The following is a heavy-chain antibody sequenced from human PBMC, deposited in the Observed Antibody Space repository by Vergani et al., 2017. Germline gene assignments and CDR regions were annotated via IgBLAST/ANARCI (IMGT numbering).Heavy chain of an antibody. CDR3: ARDSRYCSSTSCYIGRDWFDP. V-gene: IGHV1-46*01. CDR2: INPSGGRT. J-gene: IGHJ5*02. Sequence: QVQLVQSGAEVKKPGASVKVSCKASEYPFTSYHMHWVRQAPGQGLEWVGIINPSGGRTSDPQKFQGRVTMTRDTSTGKVYMELSSLRSEDTAVDYCARDSRYCSSTSCYIGRDWFDPWGQGTLVTVSS. D-gene: IGHD2-2*02. CDR1: EYPFTSYH.